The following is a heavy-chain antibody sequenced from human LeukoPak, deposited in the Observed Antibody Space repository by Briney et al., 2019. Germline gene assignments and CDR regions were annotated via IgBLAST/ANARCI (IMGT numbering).Heavy chain of an antibody. CDR1: GYTFTSYG. D-gene: IGHD6-19*01. CDR2: ISAYNGNT. V-gene: IGHV1-18*01. CDR3: ARGASHSSAGNAFDI. J-gene: IGHJ3*02. Sequence: ASVKVSCGASGYTFTSYGISWVRQAPGQGLEWMGWISAYNGNTNYAQKLQGRVTMTTGTSTSTAYMELRSLRSDDTAVYYCARGASHSSAGNAFDIWGQGTMVTVSS.